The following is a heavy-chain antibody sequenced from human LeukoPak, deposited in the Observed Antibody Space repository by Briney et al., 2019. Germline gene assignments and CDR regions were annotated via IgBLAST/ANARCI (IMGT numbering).Heavy chain of an antibody. D-gene: IGHD3-10*01. Sequence: SETLSLTCAVYGGSFSGYYWSWIRQPPGKGLEWIGDIYPSGSTYYNPSLKSRVTISADTSKNQFSLKLSSVTAADTAVYYCARDSTYYYGSERYNWFDPWGQGTLVTVSS. J-gene: IGHJ5*02. CDR2: IYPSGST. CDR1: GGSFSGYY. CDR3: ARDSTYYYGSERYNWFDP. V-gene: IGHV4-34*09.